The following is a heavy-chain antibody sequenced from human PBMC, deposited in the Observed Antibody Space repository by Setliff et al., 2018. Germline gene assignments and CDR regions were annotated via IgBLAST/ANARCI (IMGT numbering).Heavy chain of an antibody. D-gene: IGHD3-3*01. V-gene: IGHV4-34*01. CDR2: IYYSGST. Sequence: PSETLSLTCAVYGGSFSGYYWSWIRQPPGKGLEWIGSIYYSGSTYYNPSLKSRVTISVDTSKNQFSLKLSSVTAADTAVYYCARDKLRFLENWFDPWGQGTLVTVSS. CDR1: GGSFSGYY. CDR3: ARDKLRFLENWFDP. J-gene: IGHJ5*02.